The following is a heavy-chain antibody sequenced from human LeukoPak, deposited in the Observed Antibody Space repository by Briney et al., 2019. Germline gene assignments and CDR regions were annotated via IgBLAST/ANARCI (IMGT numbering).Heavy chain of an antibody. D-gene: IGHD6-19*01. Sequence: PSETLSLTCTVSGGSISSYYWSWIRQPPGKGLEWIGYIYYSGSANYNPSLKSRVTISVDTSKNQFSLKLSSVTAADTAVYYCARFGVAGTGGFDYWGQGTLVTVSS. CDR3: ARFGVAGTGGFDY. J-gene: IGHJ4*02. CDR1: GGSISSYY. V-gene: IGHV4-59*08. CDR2: IYYSGSA.